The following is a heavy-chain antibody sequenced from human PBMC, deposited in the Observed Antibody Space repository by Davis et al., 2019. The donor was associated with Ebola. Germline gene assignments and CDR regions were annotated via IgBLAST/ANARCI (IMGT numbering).Heavy chain of an antibody. CDR2: IYYTGST. CDR1: GGSINTGTYY. V-gene: IGHV4-39*01. CDR3: SRVIVGAPIDY. D-gene: IGHD1-26*01. Sequence: MPGGSLRLSCTVSGGSINTGTYYWAWIRQPPGKGLEWIGSIYYTGSTSYNPSLESRVTISVDMSKNQFSLKLSSLTAADTAVYYCSRVIVGAPIDYWGQGTLVTVSS. J-gene: IGHJ4*02.